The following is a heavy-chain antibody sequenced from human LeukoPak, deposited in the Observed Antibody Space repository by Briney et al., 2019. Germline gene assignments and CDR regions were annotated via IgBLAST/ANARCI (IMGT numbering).Heavy chain of an antibody. J-gene: IGHJ4*02. Sequence: GGSLRLSCAASGFTFSESGMHWVRQAPGKGLEWVALIWYDGGNKYYADSVKGRYTISRDNSKNTLYLQMNSLRAEDKAVYYCARGYYYHTSGYWGIDYWGQGTLVTVSS. CDR2: IWYDGGNK. CDR3: ARGYYYHTSGYWGIDY. D-gene: IGHD3-22*01. CDR1: GFTFSESG. V-gene: IGHV3-33*01.